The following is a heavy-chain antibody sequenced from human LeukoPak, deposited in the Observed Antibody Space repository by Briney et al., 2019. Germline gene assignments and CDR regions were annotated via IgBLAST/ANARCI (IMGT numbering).Heavy chain of an antibody. D-gene: IGHD4-17*01. V-gene: IGHV4-59*01. Sequence: NPSETLSLTCTVSGRSISSYYWTWIRQPPGRGLEGIGYTYYSGSTHYNPSLKSRVTISVDASKNQFSLKLSSVTAADTAVYYCARGTVATTRSGFDYWGQGTLVTVSS. J-gene: IGHJ4*02. CDR3: ARGTVATTRSGFDY. CDR1: GRSISSYY. CDR2: TYYSGST.